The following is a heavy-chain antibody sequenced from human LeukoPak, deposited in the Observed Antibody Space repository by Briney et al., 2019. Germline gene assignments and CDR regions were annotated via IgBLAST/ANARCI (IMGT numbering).Heavy chain of an antibody. CDR3: ARVTEAPYYFDY. J-gene: IGHJ4*02. V-gene: IGHV3-21*01. CDR1: GFTSSSYS. CDR2: ISSSSSYI. Sequence: RTGGSLRLSCAAPGFTSSSYSMNWVRQAPGKGLEWVSSISSSSSYIYYADSVKGRFTISRDNAKNSLYLQMNSLRAEDTAVYYCARVTEAPYYFDYWGQGTLVTVSS.